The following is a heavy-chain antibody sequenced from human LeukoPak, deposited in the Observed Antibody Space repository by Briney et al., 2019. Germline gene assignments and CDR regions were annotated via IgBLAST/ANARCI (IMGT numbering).Heavy chain of an antibody. J-gene: IGHJ5*02. D-gene: IGHD1-26*01. Sequence: GESLKTPRKGSGYLLTIYWISWVLQLPGKGVEMMGIIYHGDSNTRHRQSFQGQVTFSAGKTINSAYLQWSSLKASDTAIYYCARTGSALGSYPGSWGQGTLVTVSS. CDR2: IYHGDSNT. V-gene: IGHV5-51*01. CDR3: ARTGSALGSYPGS. CDR1: GYLLTIYW.